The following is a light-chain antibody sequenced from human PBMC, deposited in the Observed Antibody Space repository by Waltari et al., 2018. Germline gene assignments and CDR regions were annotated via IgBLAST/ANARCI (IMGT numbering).Light chain of an antibody. CDR3: SSYAGSNNGVV. CDR2: EVS. J-gene: IGLJ2*01. V-gene: IGLV2-8*01. CDR1: SSDVGGYHD. Sequence: HSALPPPPSTSGCPGQSVNLPSPGTSSDVGGYHDVSWYQQHPGKAPKLMIYEVSKRPSGVPDRFSGSKSCNTASLTVSGLQAEDEADYYCSSYAGSNNGVVFGGGTKLTVL.